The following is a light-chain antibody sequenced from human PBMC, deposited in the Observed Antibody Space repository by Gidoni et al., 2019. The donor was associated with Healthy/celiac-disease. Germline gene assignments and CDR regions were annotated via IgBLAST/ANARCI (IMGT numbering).Light chain of an antibody. CDR1: QSVGSSY. Sequence: EIVLTQSPGTLSLSPGERATLSCRASQSVGSSYLAWYKQKPGQAPRLLIYGASSRANGIPDRFSGSGSGTDFTLTISRLEPEDFAVYYCQQYGSSPRTFGQGTKVEIK. V-gene: IGKV3-20*01. CDR3: QQYGSSPRT. J-gene: IGKJ1*01. CDR2: GAS.